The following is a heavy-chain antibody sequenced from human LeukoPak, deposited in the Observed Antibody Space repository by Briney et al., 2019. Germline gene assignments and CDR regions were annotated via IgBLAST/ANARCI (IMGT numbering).Heavy chain of an antibody. Sequence: QAGGSLRLSCAASGFTFSSYEMNWVRQAPGKGLEWVSYICSSGSTIYYADSVKGRFTISRDNAKNSLYLQMNSLRAEDTAVYYCAELGITMIGGVWGKGTTATISS. J-gene: IGHJ6*04. CDR3: AELGITMIGGV. V-gene: IGHV3-48*03. CDR1: GFTFSSYE. D-gene: IGHD3-10*02. CDR2: ICSSGSTI.